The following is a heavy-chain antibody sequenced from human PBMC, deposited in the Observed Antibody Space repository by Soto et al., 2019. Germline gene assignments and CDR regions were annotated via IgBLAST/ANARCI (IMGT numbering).Heavy chain of an antibody. V-gene: IGHV3-23*01. J-gene: IGHJ4*02. Sequence: GGSLRLSCASSGFTFSSYAMSWVRQAPGKGLEWVSAISGSGGNTYYADSVKGRFTISRDNSKDTLYLQMNSLKTEDTAVYYCTTTSRSGWSSWGQGALVTVSS. D-gene: IGHD6-19*01. CDR3: TTTSRSGWSS. CDR1: GFTFSSYA. CDR2: ISGSGGNT.